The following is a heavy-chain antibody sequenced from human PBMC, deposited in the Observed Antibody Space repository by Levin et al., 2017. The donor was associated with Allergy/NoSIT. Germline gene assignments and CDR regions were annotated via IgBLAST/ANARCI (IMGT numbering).Heavy chain of an antibody. CDR2: FDPEDGET. CDR3: AGGGNWNDLLRIDY. J-gene: IGHJ4*02. D-gene: IGHD1-20*01. Sequence: GGSLRLSCKVSGYTLTDLSMHWVRQAPGKGLEWMGGFDPEDGETIYAQKFQGRVTMTEDTSTDTAYMELSSLRSEDTAVYYCAGGGNWNDLLRIDYWGQGTLVTVSS. V-gene: IGHV1-24*01. CDR1: GYTLTDLS.